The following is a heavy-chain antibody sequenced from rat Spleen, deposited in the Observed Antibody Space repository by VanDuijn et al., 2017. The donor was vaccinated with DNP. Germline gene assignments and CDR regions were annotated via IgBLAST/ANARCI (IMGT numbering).Heavy chain of an antibody. V-gene: IGHV2-1*01. Sequence: QVQLKESGPDLVQPSQTLSLTCTVSGFSLTSNSVHWVRQPPGKGLEWMGGIWGDGSTDYNSALKSRLSISRDTSKSQVFLKMNSLQTDDTAIYFCTTGDYWGQGVMVTVSS. J-gene: IGHJ2*01. CDR1: GFSLTSNS. CDR3: TTGDY. D-gene: IGHD5-1*01. CDR2: IWGDGST.